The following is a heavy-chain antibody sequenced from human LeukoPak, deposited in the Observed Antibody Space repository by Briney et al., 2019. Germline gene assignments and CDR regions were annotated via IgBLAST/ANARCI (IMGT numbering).Heavy chain of an antibody. Sequence: GGSLRLSCAASGFTFSSYSMNWVRQAPGKGLEWVSSITSSSSYIYYADSVKGRFTISRDNAKNSLYLQMNSLRAEDTAVYYCAKAADSDSSEDYWGQGTLVTASS. CDR3: AKAADSDSSEDY. J-gene: IGHJ4*02. CDR1: GFTFSSYS. CDR2: ITSSSSYI. D-gene: IGHD6-6*01. V-gene: IGHV3-21*01.